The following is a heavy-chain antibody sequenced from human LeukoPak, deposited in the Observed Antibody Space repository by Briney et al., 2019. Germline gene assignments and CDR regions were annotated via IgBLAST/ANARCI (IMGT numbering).Heavy chain of an antibody. CDR1: GFTFSTYW. CDR2: MNQDGSAK. CDR3: ARFGFIGGIDI. Sequence: PGGSLRLSCAASGFTFSTYWMSWVRQAPGKGLEWVANMNQDGSAKYYVGSMKGRFTISRDNSKNSLHLEMNSLRVEDTALYYCARFGFIGGIDIWGQGTMVTVSS. J-gene: IGHJ3*02. V-gene: IGHV3-7*01. D-gene: IGHD3-10*01.